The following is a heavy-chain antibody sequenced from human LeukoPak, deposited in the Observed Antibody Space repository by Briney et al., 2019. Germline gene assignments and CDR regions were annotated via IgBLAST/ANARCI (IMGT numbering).Heavy chain of an antibody. CDR1: GFTFSSYG. CDR3: AKGPDFDY. J-gene: IGHJ4*02. V-gene: IGHV3-30*18. Sequence: PGGSLRLSCAASGFTFSSYGMHWVRQAPGKGLEWMAVISYDGSNKYYADSVKGRFTISRDNSKNTLYLQMNSLRAEDTAVYYCAKGPDFDYWGQGTLVTVSS. CDR2: ISYDGSNK.